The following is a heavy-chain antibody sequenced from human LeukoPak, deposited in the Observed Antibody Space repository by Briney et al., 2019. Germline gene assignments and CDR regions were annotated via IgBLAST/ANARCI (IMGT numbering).Heavy chain of an antibody. CDR2: ISGSSSYI. Sequence: GGSLRLSCAASGFTFSSYSMNWVRQAPGKGLEWVSSISGSSSYIYYADSVKGRFTISRDNAKNSLYLQMNSLRAEDTAVYYCASLYGHGISDYWGQGTLVTVSS. V-gene: IGHV3-21*01. J-gene: IGHJ4*02. CDR1: GFTFSSYS. D-gene: IGHD4-17*01. CDR3: ASLYGHGISDY.